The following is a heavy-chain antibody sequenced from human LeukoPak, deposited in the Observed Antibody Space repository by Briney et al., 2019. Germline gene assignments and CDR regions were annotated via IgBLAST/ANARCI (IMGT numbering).Heavy chain of an antibody. CDR2: IYPGDSDT. V-gene: IGHV5-51*01. CDR3: ARLSSGYYYGSSGYYYFDY. D-gene: IGHD3-22*01. Sequence: GGSLKISCKGSGYSFTSYWIGWLRQMPGKGVVWMGVIYPGDSDTRYSPAFRGQVTISADKSISTAYLQCSSLKASDTDTYYCARLSSGYYYGSSGYYYFDYWGQGTLVTVSS. CDR1: GYSFTSYW. J-gene: IGHJ4*02.